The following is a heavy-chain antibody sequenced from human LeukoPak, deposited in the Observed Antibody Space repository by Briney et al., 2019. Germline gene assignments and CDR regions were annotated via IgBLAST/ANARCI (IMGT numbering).Heavy chain of an antibody. CDR1: GYTFTSYG. J-gene: IGHJ4*02. CDR2: IIPIFGTA. V-gene: IGHV1-69*05. Sequence: SVKVSCKASGYTFTSYGISWVRQAPGQGLEWMGRIIPIFGTANYAQKFQGRVTITTDESTSTAYMELSSLRSEDTAVYYCARDRLWGVTAIYFDYWGQGTLVTVSS. D-gene: IGHD2-21*02. CDR3: ARDRLWGVTAIYFDY.